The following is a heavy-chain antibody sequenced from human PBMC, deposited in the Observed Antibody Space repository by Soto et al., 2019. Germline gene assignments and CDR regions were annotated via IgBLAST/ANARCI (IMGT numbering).Heavy chain of an antibody. CDR3: ARGIVGATQDYYYYGMDV. J-gene: IGHJ6*02. CDR1: GYTFTSYD. Sequence: QVQLVQSGAEVKKPGASVKVSCKASGYTFTSYDINWVRQATGQGLEWMGWMNPNSGNTGYAQKFQGRVTMTRNTSIGTAYMELRSLRSEDTAVYYCARGIVGATQDYYYYGMDVWGQGTTVTVSS. D-gene: IGHD1-26*01. CDR2: MNPNSGNT. V-gene: IGHV1-8*01.